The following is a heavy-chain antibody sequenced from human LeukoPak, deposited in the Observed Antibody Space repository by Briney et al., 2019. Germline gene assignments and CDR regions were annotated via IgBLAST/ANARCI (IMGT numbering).Heavy chain of an antibody. CDR1: GFTFSNYW. V-gene: IGHV3-74*01. Sequence: GGSLRLSCAASGFTFSNYWMHWVRQAPGKGLVWVSRLNADGNSITYADPVKGRFTISRDNAKNTVYLQMNSLRAEDTAVYYCASKRWLQSSFDYWGQGTLVTVSS. CDR2: LNADGNSI. CDR3: ASKRWLQSSFDY. D-gene: IGHD5-24*01. J-gene: IGHJ4*02.